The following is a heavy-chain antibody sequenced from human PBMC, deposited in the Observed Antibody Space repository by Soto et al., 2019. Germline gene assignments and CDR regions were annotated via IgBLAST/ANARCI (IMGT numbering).Heavy chain of an antibody. CDR1: GYTLTELS. CDR3: ATSSTVTTRWDYYYYYGMDV. V-gene: IGHV1-24*01. D-gene: IGHD4-4*01. CDR2: FDPEDGET. J-gene: IGHJ6*02. Sequence: ASVKVSCKVSGYTLTELSMHWMRQAPGKGLEWMGGFDPEDGETIYAQKFQGRVTMTEDTSTDTAYMELSSLRSEDTAVYYCATSSTVTTRWDYYYYYGMDVWGQGTTVTVSS.